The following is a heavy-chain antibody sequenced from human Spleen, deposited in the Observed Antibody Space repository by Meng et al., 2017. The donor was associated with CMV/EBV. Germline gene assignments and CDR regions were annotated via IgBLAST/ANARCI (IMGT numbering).Heavy chain of an antibody. J-gene: IGHJ6*02. V-gene: IGHV1-46*01. Sequence: ASVKVSCKPSGYSFTTYYVHWVRQAPGQGLEWMGIINSSGGNTNYAQKFQGRVTMNRDTSTSTVYMELSRLRSEDTAVYYCARLVIITGYHYYGMDVWGQGTTVTVSS. CDR2: INSSGGNT. CDR3: ARLVIITGYHYYGMDV. CDR1: GYSFTTYY. D-gene: IGHD3-22*01.